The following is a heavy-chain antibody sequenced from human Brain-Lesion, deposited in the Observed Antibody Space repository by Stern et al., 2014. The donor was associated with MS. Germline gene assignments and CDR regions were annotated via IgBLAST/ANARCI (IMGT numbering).Heavy chain of an antibody. J-gene: IGHJ5*02. CDR1: GGSVSSTSYA. D-gene: IGHD2-15*01. V-gene: IGHV4-39*01. CDR3: AGEEDIRYCSGGSCTGNWFDP. Sequence: QVQLEESGPGLVKPSETLSLTCTVAGGSVSSTSYAWAWIRQPPGKGLEWIGTIYYSGNTYYSPSLKSRLTISLATSQNQFSLQLRSVTAADTAVYYCAGEEDIRYCSGGSCTGNWFDPWGQGTLVTVSS. CDR2: IYYSGNT.